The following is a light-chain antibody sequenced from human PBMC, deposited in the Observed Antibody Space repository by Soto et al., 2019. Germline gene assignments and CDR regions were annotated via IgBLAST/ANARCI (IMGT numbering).Light chain of an antibody. J-gene: IGKJ1*01. CDR3: QQSYNTPWT. CDR2: AAS. CDR1: QIIGSY. V-gene: IGKV1-39*01. Sequence: DIQMTQSPSSLSASVGDRVTITCRAGQIIGSYLKWYQQKPGKAPKLLIYAASSLQSGVPSRISGRGSGTEFTLTISSLQPEDCATYYWQQSYNTPWTFGQGTRVEVK.